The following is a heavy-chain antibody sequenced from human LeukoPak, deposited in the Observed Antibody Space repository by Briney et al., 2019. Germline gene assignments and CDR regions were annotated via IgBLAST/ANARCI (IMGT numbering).Heavy chain of an antibody. Sequence: SETLSLSCRVSGGSITAYFRTWVRQPPGKGLEWIGYISYSGSTNNNPSLKSRVTTSLDTSKNQFSLKMTSVTTADSAMYYCAGSSGWSGVLDYWGQGTLVTVSS. CDR2: ISYSGST. D-gene: IGHD6-19*01. V-gene: IGHV4-59*01. CDR1: GGSITAYF. CDR3: AGSSGWSGVLDY. J-gene: IGHJ4*02.